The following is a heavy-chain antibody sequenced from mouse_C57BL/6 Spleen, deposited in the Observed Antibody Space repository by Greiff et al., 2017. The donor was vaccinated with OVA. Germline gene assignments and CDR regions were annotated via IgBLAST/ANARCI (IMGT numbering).Heavy chain of an antibody. CDR1: GYTFTSYW. D-gene: IGHD1-1*01. Sequence: QVQLQQPGAELVRPGTSVKLSCKASGYTFTSYWMHWVKQRPGQGLEWIGVIDPSDSYTNYNQKFKGKATLTVDTSSSTAYMQLSSLTSEDSAVYYCATHFTTVVAGYYAMDYWGQGTSVTVSS. V-gene: IGHV1-59*01. J-gene: IGHJ4*01. CDR2: IDPSDSYT. CDR3: ATHFTTVVAGYYAMDY.